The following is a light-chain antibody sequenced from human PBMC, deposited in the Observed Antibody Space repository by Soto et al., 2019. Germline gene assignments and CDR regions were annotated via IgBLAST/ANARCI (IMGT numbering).Light chain of an antibody. CDR2: DVS. CDR1: SSDVGAYNY. Sequence: QSALTQPASVSGSPGQSITISCTGTSSDVGAYNYVSWYQHHPGKAPKLVLYDVSNRPSGVSNRFSGSKSGNTASLTISGLQAEDEANYYCSSYTTTSTLVFGGGTKLTVL. V-gene: IGLV2-14*03. J-gene: IGLJ2*01. CDR3: SSYTTTSTLV.